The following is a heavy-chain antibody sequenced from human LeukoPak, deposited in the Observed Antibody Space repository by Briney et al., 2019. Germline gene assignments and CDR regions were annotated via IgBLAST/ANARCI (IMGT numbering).Heavy chain of an antibody. V-gene: IGHV4-59*01. CDR1: GGSINNYY. J-gene: IGHJ3*02. CDR2: IYYSWTT. CDR3: ARGGYSSSWYTGAFDI. Sequence: PSVTLSLTCTVSGGSINNYYWMWLPQPPGKGWEGLRYIYYSWTTNYNPSLKSRVSMSVDTSKNQFSLKLSSVTAADTAVYYCARGGYSSSWYTGAFDIWGQGTMVTVSS. D-gene: IGHD6-13*01.